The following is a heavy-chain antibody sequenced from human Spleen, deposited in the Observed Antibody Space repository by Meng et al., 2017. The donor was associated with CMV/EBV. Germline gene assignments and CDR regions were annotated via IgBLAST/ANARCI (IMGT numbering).Heavy chain of an antibody. V-gene: IGHV3-7*01. CDR1: GLTFRKSG. D-gene: IGHD2-2*01. Sequence: GGSLRLSCAASGLTFRKSGMSWLRQVPGKGLEWVADISGDGREIYYVDSVKGRFTVSRDNAKNSLFLQMNSLRAEDTAVYYCARELDSTSAYYFDYWGQGTLVTVSS. CDR2: ISGDGREI. CDR3: ARELDSTSAYYFDY. J-gene: IGHJ4*02.